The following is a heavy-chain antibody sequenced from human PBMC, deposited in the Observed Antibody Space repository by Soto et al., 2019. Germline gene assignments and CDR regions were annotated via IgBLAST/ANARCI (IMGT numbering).Heavy chain of an antibody. CDR3: ARAMVRAKNYYGVDV. V-gene: IGHV5-51*01. J-gene: IGHJ6*02. CDR2: IYPGDSDT. Sequence: GESLKISCKGSGYSFTNYWIGWVRQMPGKGLEWMGIIYPGDSDTRYSPSFQGQVTISADKSISTAYLQWSSLKASDTAMYYCARAMVRAKNYYGVDVWGQGTTVTSP. CDR1: GYSFTNYW. D-gene: IGHD3-10*01.